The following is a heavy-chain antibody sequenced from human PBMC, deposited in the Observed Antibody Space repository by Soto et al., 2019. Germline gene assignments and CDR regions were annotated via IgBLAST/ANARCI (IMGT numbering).Heavy chain of an antibody. CDR1: GGTFSSYA. J-gene: IGHJ6*02. CDR3: ARDQYYDFWSGYSSGHYYYGMDV. CDR2: IIPIFGTA. Sequence: VQLVQSGAEVKKPGSSVKVSCKASGGTFSSYAISWVRQAPGQGLEWMGGIIPIFGTANYAQKFQGRVTITADKSTSTAYMELSSLRSEDTAVYYCARDQYYDFWSGYSSGHYYYGMDVWGQGTTVTVSS. V-gene: IGHV1-69*06. D-gene: IGHD3-3*01.